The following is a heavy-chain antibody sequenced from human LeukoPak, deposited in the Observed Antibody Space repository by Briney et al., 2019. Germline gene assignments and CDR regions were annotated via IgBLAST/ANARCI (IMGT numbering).Heavy chain of an antibody. CDR2: IYYSGST. Sequence: SETLSLTCTVSGGSISSYYWRWIRQPPGKGLEWIGYIYYSGSTNYNPSLKSRVTISVDTSKNQFSLKLSSVTAADTAVYYCARVSCSGGSCYTPAYYYYGMDVWGQGTTVTVSS. D-gene: IGHD2-15*01. CDR3: ARVSCSGGSCYTPAYYYYGMDV. J-gene: IGHJ6*02. V-gene: IGHV4-59*01. CDR1: GGSISSYY.